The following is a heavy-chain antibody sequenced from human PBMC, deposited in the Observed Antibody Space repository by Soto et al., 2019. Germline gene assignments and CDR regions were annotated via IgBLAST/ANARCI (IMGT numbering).Heavy chain of an antibody. J-gene: IGHJ6*02. Sequence: EVQLLESGGGLVQPGGSLRVSCAASGLTFTNYAMNWVRQAPGKGLEWVSGISDSGRSTYYADSVKGRFTISRDNSKNTLSLQMNSLRAEDTAVYYCAKGTLRYYAMDVWGQGTTVTVSS. V-gene: IGHV3-23*01. D-gene: IGHD2-21*02. CDR1: GLTFTNYA. CDR2: ISDSGRST. CDR3: AKGTLRYYAMDV.